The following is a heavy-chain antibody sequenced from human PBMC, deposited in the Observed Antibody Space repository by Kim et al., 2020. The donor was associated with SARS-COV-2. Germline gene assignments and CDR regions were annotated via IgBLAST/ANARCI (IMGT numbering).Heavy chain of an antibody. CDR3: ARGVLRGKYGVDV. J-gene: IGHJ6*02. CDR2: TYYRSKWYN. D-gene: IGHD3-10*01. Sequence: SQTLSLTCGISGDSVSSNSAAWNWIRQSPSRGLEWLGRTYYRSKWYNDYAISVQSRITINPDTSKNQFYLQLNSVTPEDTAVYFCARGVLRGKYGVDVWGQGTTVTVSS. V-gene: IGHV6-1*01. CDR1: GDSVSSNSAA.